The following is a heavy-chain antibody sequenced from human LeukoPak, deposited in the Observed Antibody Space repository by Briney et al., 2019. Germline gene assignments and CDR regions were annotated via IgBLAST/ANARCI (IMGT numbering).Heavy chain of an antibody. J-gene: IGHJ4*02. Sequence: GEALKISCKGSGYSFTSYWIGWVRQMPGKGLEWMGIIYPGDSDTRYSPSFQGQVTISADKSISTAYLQWSSLKASDTAMYYCATRGYCTNGVCPKQYFDYWGQGTLVTVSS. CDR1: GYSFTSYW. V-gene: IGHV5-51*01. CDR3: ATRGYCTNGVCPKQYFDY. D-gene: IGHD2-8*01. CDR2: IYPGDSDT.